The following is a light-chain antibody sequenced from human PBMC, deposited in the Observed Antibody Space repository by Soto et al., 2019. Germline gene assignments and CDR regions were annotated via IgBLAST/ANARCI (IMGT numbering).Light chain of an antibody. CDR2: GNN. Sequence: QSVLTQPPSVSGAPGQRVTISCSGSSSNIGAGYDVNWYQQLPGTAPKLLIYGNNNRPSGVPDRFSDSKSGTSASLAITGLQAEDEADYYCQSYDSSLSSVVFGGGTKLTVL. V-gene: IGLV1-40*01. J-gene: IGLJ2*01. CDR3: QSYDSSLSSVV. CDR1: SSNIGAGYD.